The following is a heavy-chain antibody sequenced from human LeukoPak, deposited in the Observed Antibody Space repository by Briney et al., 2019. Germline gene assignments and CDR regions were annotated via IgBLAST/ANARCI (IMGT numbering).Heavy chain of an antibody. V-gene: IGHV4-38-2*01. CDR1: GYSISSGYY. CDR3: ARSLLNEGWAARGRLDFDY. CDR2: IYHSGST. J-gene: IGHJ4*02. D-gene: IGHD6-6*01. Sequence: SETLSLTCAVSGYSISSGYYWGWIRQPPGQGLEWIGSIYHSGSTYYNLSLKSRVTISVDTSKNQFSLKLSSVTAADTAVYYCARSLLNEGWAARGRLDFDYWGQGTLVTVSS.